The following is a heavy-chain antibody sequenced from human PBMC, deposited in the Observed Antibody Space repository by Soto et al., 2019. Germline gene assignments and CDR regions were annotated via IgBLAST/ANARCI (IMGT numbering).Heavy chain of an antibody. D-gene: IGHD6-19*01. CDR1: GGPISPYY. J-gene: IGHJ6*02. CDR3: AREGGYLYSSGSRVYHYYGVDV. CDR2: IYYTGST. V-gene: IGHV4-4*07. Sequence: SETLSLTCTVSGGPISPYYWSWIRQPAGQGLEWIGRIYYTGSTNYNPPLKSRVSMPLDTARNQISVKVKSVTAADTDVYYCAREGGYLYSSGSRVYHYYGVDVWGRGTTVTVSS.